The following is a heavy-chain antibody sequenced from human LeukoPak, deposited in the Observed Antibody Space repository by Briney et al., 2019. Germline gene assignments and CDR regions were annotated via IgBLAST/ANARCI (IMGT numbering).Heavy chain of an antibody. Sequence: GGSLRLSCAASGCTFSTYAMHWVRQAPGKGLEWVAFMSYDGSNKYYADSVKGRFTISRDNSKNTLCLQMDSLRAEDTAVYHCARDNCSGGSCYWGAIDYWGQGTLVTVSS. D-gene: IGHD2-15*01. V-gene: IGHV3-30*04. CDR1: GCTFSTYA. CDR2: MSYDGSNK. J-gene: IGHJ4*02. CDR3: ARDNCSGGSCYWGAIDY.